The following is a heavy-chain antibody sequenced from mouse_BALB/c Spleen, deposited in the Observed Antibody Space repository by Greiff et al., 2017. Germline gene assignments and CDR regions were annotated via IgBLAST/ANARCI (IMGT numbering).Heavy chain of an antibody. J-gene: IGHJ3*01. CDR3: ASGDGAWFAY. CDR2: ISYSGST. D-gene: IGHD2-3*01. CDR1: GYSITSDYA. V-gene: IGHV3-2*02. Sequence: VQLKESGPGLVKPSQSLSLTCTVTGYSITSDYAWNWIRQFPGNKLEWMGYISYSGSTSYNPSLKSRISITRDTSKNQFFLQLNSVTTEDTATYYCASGDGAWFAYWGQGTLVTVSA.